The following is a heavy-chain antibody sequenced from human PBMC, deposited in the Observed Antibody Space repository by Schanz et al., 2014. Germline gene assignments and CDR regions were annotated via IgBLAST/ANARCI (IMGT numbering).Heavy chain of an antibody. CDR1: GYTFTGYY. V-gene: IGHV1-2*02. Sequence: QVLLVQSGAEVKQPGASVKVSCKASGYTFTGYYIHWVRQAPGQGFEWMGWINPLSGATDYAPTCQGRVYMNRDTSISTAYMEVTRLVSSDTAVYYCARRGTNCSNNACYHGWFDPWGQGTLVTVSS. CDR3: ARRGTNCSNNACYHGWFDP. D-gene: IGHD4-4*01. J-gene: IGHJ5*02. CDR2: INPLSGAT.